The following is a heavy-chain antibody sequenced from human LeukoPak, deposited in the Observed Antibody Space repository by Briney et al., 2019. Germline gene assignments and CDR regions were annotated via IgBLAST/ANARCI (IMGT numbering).Heavy chain of an antibody. V-gene: IGHV1-2*04. J-gene: IGHJ5*02. D-gene: IGHD2-2*01. CDR1: GYTFTGYY. CDR2: INPNSGGT. Sequence: GASVKVSCKASGYTFTGYYMHWVRQAPGQGREWMGWINPNSGGTNYAQKFQGWVTMTRDTSISTAYMELSRLRSDDTAVYYCARGTVVVPAAPPSGGFDPWGQGTLVTVSS. CDR3: ARGTVVVPAAPPSGGFDP.